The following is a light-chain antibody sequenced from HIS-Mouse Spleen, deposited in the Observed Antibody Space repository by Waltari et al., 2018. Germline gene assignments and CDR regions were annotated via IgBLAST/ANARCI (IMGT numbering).Light chain of an antibody. Sequence: QSVLTQPPSASGTPGQRVTISCSGSSSNIGSNYVYWYQQLPGTAPKLLIYRNNRRPSGVPHRFSGSKSGTSASLAISGLRSEDEADYYCAAWDDSLSGPVFGGGTKLTVL. V-gene: IGLV1-47*01. CDR3: AAWDDSLSGPV. J-gene: IGLJ3*02. CDR1: SSNIGSNY. CDR2: RNN.